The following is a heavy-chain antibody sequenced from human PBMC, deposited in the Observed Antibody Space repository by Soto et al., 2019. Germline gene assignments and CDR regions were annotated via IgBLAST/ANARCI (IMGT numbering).Heavy chain of an antibody. CDR3: ARVRIAALWVWFDP. CDR2: IYYSGST. D-gene: IGHD6-6*01. CDR1: GGSISSYY. V-gene: IGHV4-59*01. J-gene: IGHJ5*02. Sequence: ETLSLTCTVSGGSISSYYWSWIRQPPGKGLEWIGYIYYSGSTNYNPSLKSRVTISVDTSKNQFSLKLSSVTAADTAVYYCARVRIAALWVWFDPWGQGTLVTVSS.